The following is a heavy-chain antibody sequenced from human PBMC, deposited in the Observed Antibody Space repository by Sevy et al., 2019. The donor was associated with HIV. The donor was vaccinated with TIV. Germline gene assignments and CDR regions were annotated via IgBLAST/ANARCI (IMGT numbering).Heavy chain of an antibody. D-gene: IGHD5-12*01. CDR3: GRGVDVVVSIPFFDAMGL. CDR2: VIPVFDMS. J-gene: IGHJ6*01. Sequence: ASVKVSCKASGGTFSNYAISWVRQAPGQGLEWMGGVIPVFDMSNYAQKFQGRVTITADESTSTAYMEVTSLRSDDTAIYYCGRGVDVVVSIPFFDAMGLWGQGTTVTVSS. V-gene: IGHV1-69*13. CDR1: GGTFSNYA.